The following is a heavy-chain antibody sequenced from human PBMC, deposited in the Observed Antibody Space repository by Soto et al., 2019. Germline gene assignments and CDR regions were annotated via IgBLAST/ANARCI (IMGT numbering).Heavy chain of an antibody. CDR2: INHSGNT. D-gene: IGHD6-13*01. CDR3: AKSKGKTAGRKSYFDS. Sequence: SETLSLTCAVYGWSFSDYYWSWFRQPPEKGLEWIGEINHSGNTNYNPSLQSRVSISMDTSKNQFSLILGSVTAADTALYYCAKSKGKTAGRKSYFDSWGQGTLVTVSS. J-gene: IGHJ4*02. V-gene: IGHV4-34*01. CDR1: GWSFSDYY.